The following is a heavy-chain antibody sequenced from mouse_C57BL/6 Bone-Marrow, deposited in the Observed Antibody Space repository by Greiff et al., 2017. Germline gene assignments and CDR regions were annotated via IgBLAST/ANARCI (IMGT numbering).Heavy chain of an antibody. V-gene: IGHV2-5*01. CDR3: AKTFYYGSSYDAMDY. D-gene: IGHD1-1*01. CDR2: IWRGGST. J-gene: IGHJ4*01. Sequence: QVQLKESGPGLVQPSQSLSITCTVSGFSLTSYGVHWVRQSPGKGLEWLGVIWRGGSTAYNAAVMSRLSITKDNSKSQVFFKMNSLQADDTAIYYGAKTFYYGSSYDAMDYWGQGTSGTVSS. CDR1: GFSLTSYG.